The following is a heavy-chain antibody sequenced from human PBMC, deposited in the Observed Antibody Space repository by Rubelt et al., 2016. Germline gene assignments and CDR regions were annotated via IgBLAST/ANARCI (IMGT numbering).Heavy chain of an antibody. CDR2: INHSGST. CDR3: ATLFCGGDCRFDY. Sequence: PGKGLEWIGEINHSGSTNYNPSLKSRVTISSDTSKNQFSLKLTSVTTADTAVYYCATLFCGGDCRFDYWGQGTLVTVSS. V-gene: IGHV4-34*01. D-gene: IGHD2-21*01. J-gene: IGHJ4*02.